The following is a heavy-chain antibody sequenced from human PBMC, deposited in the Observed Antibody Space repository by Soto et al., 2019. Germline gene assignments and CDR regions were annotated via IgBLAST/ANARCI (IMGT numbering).Heavy chain of an antibody. D-gene: IGHD3-3*01. V-gene: IGHV3-64*01. Sequence: PGGSLRLSCAASGFTFSSYAMHWVRQAPGKGLEYVSAISSNGGSTYYANSVKGRFTISRDNSKNTLYLQMGSLRAEDMAVYYCARSFLPGITIFGVVPMAWGQGTLVTVSS. J-gene: IGHJ5*02. CDR2: ISSNGGST. CDR1: GFTFSSYA. CDR3: ARSFLPGITIFGVVPMA.